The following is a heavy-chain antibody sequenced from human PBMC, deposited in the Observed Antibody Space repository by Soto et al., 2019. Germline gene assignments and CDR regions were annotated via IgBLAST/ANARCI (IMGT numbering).Heavy chain of an antibody. Sequence: GASVKVSCKASGYTFTGYYMRWVRQAPGQGLEWTGWINPNSGGTNYAQKFQGWVTMTRDTSISTAYMELSRLRSDDTAVYYCARDLRSPIAVAGTSQYYYYGMDVWGQGTTVTVSS. J-gene: IGHJ6*02. V-gene: IGHV1-2*04. CDR3: ARDLRSPIAVAGTSQYYYYGMDV. CDR2: INPNSGGT. D-gene: IGHD6-19*01. CDR1: GYTFTGYY.